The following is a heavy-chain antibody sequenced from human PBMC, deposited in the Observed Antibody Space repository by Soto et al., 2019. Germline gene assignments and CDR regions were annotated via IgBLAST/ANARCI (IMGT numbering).Heavy chain of an antibody. D-gene: IGHD3-3*01. CDR1: GGSISSSSYY. CDR2: IYYSGST. V-gene: IGHV4-39*01. CDR3: ARHWSPRTIFGVVTEKNWFDP. J-gene: IGHJ5*02. Sequence: SETLSLTCTVSGGSISSSSYYWGWIRQPPGKGLEWIGSIYYSGSTYYNPSLKSRVTISVDTSKNQFSLKLSSVTAADTAVYYCARHWSPRTIFGVVTEKNWFDPWGQGTLVTVSS.